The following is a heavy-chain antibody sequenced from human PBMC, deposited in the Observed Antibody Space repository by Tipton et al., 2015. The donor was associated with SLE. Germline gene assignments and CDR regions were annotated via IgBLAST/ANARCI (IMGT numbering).Heavy chain of an antibody. CDR3: ARGADYGEVDYGMDV. Sequence: TLSLTCSVSGGSISSSSYYWGWIRQPPGKGLEWIGSIYSSGSTYYTPSLKSRVTISVDTSKNQFSLKLTSVTAADTAVYYCARGADYGEVDYGMDVWGQGTTVSVSS. V-gene: IGHV4-39*07. CDR1: GGSISSSSYY. CDR2: IYSSGST. D-gene: IGHD4-17*01. J-gene: IGHJ6*02.